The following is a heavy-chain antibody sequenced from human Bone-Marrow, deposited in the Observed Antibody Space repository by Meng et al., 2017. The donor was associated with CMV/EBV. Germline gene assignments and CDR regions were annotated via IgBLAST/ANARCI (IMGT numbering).Heavy chain of an antibody. J-gene: IGHJ4*02. CDR2: IYYSGST. CDR1: GGSISSSSYY. Sequence: GSLRLSCTVSGGSISSSSYYWGWIREPPGKGLEWIGSIYYSGSTYYNPYLQSRVTISVDTSKNQFSLKLSSVTAADTAVYYCARGRADRPYYWGQGTLVTVSS. CDR3: ARGRADRPYY. D-gene: IGHD1-14*01. V-gene: IGHV4-39*07.